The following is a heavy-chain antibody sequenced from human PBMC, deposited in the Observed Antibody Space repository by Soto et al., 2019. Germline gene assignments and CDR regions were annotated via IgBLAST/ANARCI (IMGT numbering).Heavy chain of an antibody. Sequence: QVTLKESGPVLVKPTETLTLTCTVSGFSLSNARMGVSWIRQPPGKALEWLAHIFSNDEKSYSTSLKSRLTTPKDTSKSKLVLTMTNMAPVDTPTYYCAGILEQQLNNGFAPGGQGTLVTVSS. CDR3: AGILEQQLNNGFAP. J-gene: IGHJ5*02. V-gene: IGHV2-26*01. CDR1: GFSLSNARMG. CDR2: IFSNDEK. D-gene: IGHD6-13*01.